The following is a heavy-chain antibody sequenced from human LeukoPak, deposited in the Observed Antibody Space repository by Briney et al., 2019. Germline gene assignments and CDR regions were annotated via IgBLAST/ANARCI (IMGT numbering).Heavy chain of an antibody. D-gene: IGHD6-6*01. V-gene: IGHV1-18*01. Sequence: ASVTVSCKASGYTFTSYGISWVRQAPGHGLEWMGWISAYNGNTNYAQKLQGRVTMTTDTSTSTAYMELRSLRSDDTAVYYCARMSAIYSSSSGNWFDPWGQGTLVTVSS. CDR1: GYTFTSYG. CDR2: ISAYNGNT. J-gene: IGHJ5*02. CDR3: ARMSAIYSSSSGNWFDP.